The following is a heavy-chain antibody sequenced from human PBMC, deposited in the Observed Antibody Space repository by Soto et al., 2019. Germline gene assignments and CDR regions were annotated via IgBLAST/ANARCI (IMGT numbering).Heavy chain of an antibody. Sequence: SETLYITCTVSGVSINSDDYFWSWIRKSPGKGLEWIGNIYDSRNTNYNPSLKSRVTISVDTSKNQFSLRLRSVTAADTAVYYCAIDLYYYDSSCYMGQHSFNVWGQGTMVTVS. D-gene: IGHD3-22*01. CDR1: GVSINSDDYF. V-gene: IGHV4-30-4*01. J-gene: IGHJ3*01. CDR3: AIDLYYYDSSCYMGQHSFNV. CDR2: IYDSRNT.